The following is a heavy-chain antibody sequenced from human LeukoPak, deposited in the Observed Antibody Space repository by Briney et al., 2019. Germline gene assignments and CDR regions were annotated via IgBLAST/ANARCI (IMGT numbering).Heavy chain of an antibody. V-gene: IGHV3-53*01. D-gene: IGHD5-18*01. Sequence: GGSLRLSCAASGFTVSSNYMSWVRQAPGKGLEWVSLIYSGGSTYYADSVKGRFTISRDNPKNTLYLQMNSLRAEDTAVYYCARLDTALVSYYYYYFMDVWGKGTTVTVSS. CDR1: GFTVSSNY. CDR2: IYSGGST. J-gene: IGHJ6*03. CDR3: ARLDTALVSYYYYYFMDV.